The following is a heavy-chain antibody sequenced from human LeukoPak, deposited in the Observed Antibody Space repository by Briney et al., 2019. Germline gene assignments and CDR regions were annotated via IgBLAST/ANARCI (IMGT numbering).Heavy chain of an antibody. CDR2: ISSSSSTI. J-gene: IGHJ4*02. Sequence: PGGSLRLSCAASGFTFSSYSMNWVRQAPGKGLEWISYISSSSSTIYYADSVKGRFTISRDNAKNSLYLQMNSLRAEDTAVYYCARVRGELRYFDWFAYWGQGTLVTVSS. CDR1: GFTFSSYS. D-gene: IGHD3-9*01. CDR3: ARVRGELRYFDWFAY. V-gene: IGHV3-48*01.